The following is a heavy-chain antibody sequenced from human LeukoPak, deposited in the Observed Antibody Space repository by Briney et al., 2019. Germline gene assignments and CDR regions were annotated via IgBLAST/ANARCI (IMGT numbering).Heavy chain of an antibody. Sequence: GGSLRLSCAASGFTFRTYSIHWVRQAPGKGLEWVTVVSADGRTQLYSDSVKGRFTVSRDNSLNTLHLQMNSLKTEDTAVYYCAREFVHNRWYFDYWGQGALVTVSS. CDR3: AREFVHNRWYFDY. CDR1: GFTFRTYS. V-gene: IGHV3-30*03. D-gene: IGHD4-23*01. J-gene: IGHJ4*02. CDR2: VSADGRTQ.